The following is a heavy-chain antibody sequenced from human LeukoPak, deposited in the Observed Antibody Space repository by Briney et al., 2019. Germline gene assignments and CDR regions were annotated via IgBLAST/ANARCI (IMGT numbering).Heavy chain of an antibody. V-gene: IGHV4-4*07. CDR2: IYTSGST. D-gene: IGHD3-22*01. J-gene: IGHJ4*02. CDR3: ARVALDYYDTSGYLSI. CDR1: GGSISSYY. Sequence: LSETLSLTCTVSGGSISSYYWTWIRQPAGKGLDWIGRIYTSGSTNYNPSLKSRVNMSVDTSKNQFTLKLSSVTAADTAVYYCARVALDYYDTSGYLSIWGQGTLVTVSS.